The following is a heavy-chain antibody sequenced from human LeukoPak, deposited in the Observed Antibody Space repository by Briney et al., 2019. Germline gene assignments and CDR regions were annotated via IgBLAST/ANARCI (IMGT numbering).Heavy chain of an antibody. V-gene: IGHV4-59*01. J-gene: IGHJ5*02. Sequence: NPSETLSLTCTVSGGSISSSYWSWIRQPPGKGLEWIGYIYYSGSTNYNPSLKSRVTISVDTSKNQFSLKLSSVTAADTAVYYCAKTYDFWSGSLGWFDPWGQGTLVTVSS. CDR2: IYYSGST. D-gene: IGHD3-3*01. CDR3: AKTYDFWSGSLGWFDP. CDR1: GGSISSSY.